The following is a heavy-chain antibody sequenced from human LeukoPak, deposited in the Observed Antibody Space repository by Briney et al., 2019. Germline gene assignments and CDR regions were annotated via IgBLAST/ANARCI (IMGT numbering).Heavy chain of an antibody. Sequence: SETLSLTCTVSGGSISSSSYYWGWIRQPPGKGLEWIGNIYYGGSTYYNPSLKSRVTISADTPKNQFSLTLSSVTAADTAVYYCATHSSGSLFGYWGQGTLVTVSP. D-gene: IGHD3-22*01. J-gene: IGHJ4*02. V-gene: IGHV4-39*01. CDR1: GGSISSSSYY. CDR3: ATHSSGSLFGY. CDR2: IYYGGST.